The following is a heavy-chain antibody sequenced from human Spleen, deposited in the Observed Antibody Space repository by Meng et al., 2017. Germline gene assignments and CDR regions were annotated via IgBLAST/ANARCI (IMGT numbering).Heavy chain of an antibody. J-gene: IGHJ6*02. CDR1: GGSISSSSNYY. V-gene: IGHV4-39*07. D-gene: IGHD2-8*01. CDR3: ARDGVYEGMDV. Sequence: SETLSLTCTVSGGSISSSSNYYWGWIRQTPGKGLEWIGHIYYSGSTNYNPSLKSRVTISVDTSKNQFSLKLRSVTAADTAVYYCARDGVYEGMDVWGQGTTVTVSS. CDR2: IYYSGST.